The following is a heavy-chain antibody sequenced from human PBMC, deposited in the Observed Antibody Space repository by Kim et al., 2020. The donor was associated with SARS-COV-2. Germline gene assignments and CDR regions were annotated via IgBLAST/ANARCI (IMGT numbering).Heavy chain of an antibody. CDR1: GFTFSNYW. CDR2: IRQDGDEK. J-gene: IGHJ4*02. Sequence: GGSLRLSCVASGFTFSNYWMTWVRQAPGRGLEWVANIRQDGDEKFYVDSMKGRFTISRDNAKNSLYLQMNNLRDEDTAVYYCARDAGDGGYDSGGQGTLVTVSS. V-gene: IGHV3-7*01. CDR3: ARDAGDGGYDS. D-gene: IGHD5-12*01.